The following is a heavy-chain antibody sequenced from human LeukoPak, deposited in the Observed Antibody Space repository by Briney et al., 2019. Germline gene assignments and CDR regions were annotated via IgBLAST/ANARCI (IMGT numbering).Heavy chain of an antibody. CDR1: GFTFGDYA. V-gene: IGHV3-49*03. J-gene: IGHJ6*02. Sequence: GGSLRLTCTASGFTFGDYAMSWIRQPPGKGLEWVGFIRSKGYGGATEYAASVKGRFSISRDDSKSIAYLQMNSLKAEDTAVYYCTSSLSNRPYCYDGMDVWGQGTTVTVSS. CDR2: IRSKGYGGAT. CDR3: TSSLSNRPYCYDGMDV. D-gene: IGHD4-11*01.